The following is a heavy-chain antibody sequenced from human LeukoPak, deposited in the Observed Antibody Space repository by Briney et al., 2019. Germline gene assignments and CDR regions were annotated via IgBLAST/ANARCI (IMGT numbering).Heavy chain of an antibody. V-gene: IGHV1-18*01. CDR1: GYTFTSYG. CDR2: XXXXXXXX. D-gene: IGHD3-10*01. J-gene: IGHJ5*02. Sequence: ASVKVSCKASGYTFTSYGISWVRQAPGQGLEWMGXXXXXXXXXXXAQKLQGRVTMTTDTSTSTAYMELRSLRSDDTAVYYCARGARRIPTYYYGSGSYREYNWFDPWGQGTLVTVSS. CDR3: ARGARRIPTYYYGSGSYREYNWFDP.